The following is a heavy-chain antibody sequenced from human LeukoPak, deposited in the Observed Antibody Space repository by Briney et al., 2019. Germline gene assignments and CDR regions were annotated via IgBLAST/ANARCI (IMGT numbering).Heavy chain of an antibody. D-gene: IGHD6-19*01. CDR2: INWNGGST. Sequence: GGSLRLSCAASGFTFDDYGMSWVRQAPGKGLEWVSGINWNGGSTGYADSVKGRFTISRDNAKNSLYLQMNSLRAEDTAVYYCVRATTVAGTKESGVDYWGQGTLVTVSS. V-gene: IGHV3-20*04. CDR3: VRATTVAGTKESGVDY. CDR1: GFTFDDYG. J-gene: IGHJ4*02.